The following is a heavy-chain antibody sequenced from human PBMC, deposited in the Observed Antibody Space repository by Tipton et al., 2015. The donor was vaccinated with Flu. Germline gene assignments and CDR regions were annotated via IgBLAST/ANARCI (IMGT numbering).Heavy chain of an antibody. V-gene: IGHV4-39*07. CDR2: IFYSGSA. CDR1: GGSIRSPNYY. D-gene: IGHD3-16*01. Sequence: TLSLTCIVSGGSIRSPNYYWAWIRQPPGKGLEWIANIFYSGSAYYSPSFESRVTISVDTSKNQFSLRVTNVTAADTAVYYCAKVKFGWVESWAQGILVTVSS. CDR3: AKVKFGWVES. J-gene: IGHJ5*01.